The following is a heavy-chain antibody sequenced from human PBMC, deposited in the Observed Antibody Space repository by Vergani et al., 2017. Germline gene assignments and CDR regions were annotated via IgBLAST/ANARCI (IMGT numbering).Heavy chain of an antibody. CDR2: ISSSSSYI. Sequence: EVQLVESGGGLVKPGGSLRLSCAASGFTFSSYSMNWVRQAPGKGLEWVSSISSSSSYIYYADSVKGRFTISRDNAKNSLYLQMNSLRAEDTAVYYCARDAGAEAYDFWSGYYFYYYGMDVWGQGTTVTVSS. J-gene: IGHJ6*02. V-gene: IGHV3-21*01. CDR3: ARDAGAEAYDFWSGYYFYYYGMDV. D-gene: IGHD3-3*01. CDR1: GFTFSSYS.